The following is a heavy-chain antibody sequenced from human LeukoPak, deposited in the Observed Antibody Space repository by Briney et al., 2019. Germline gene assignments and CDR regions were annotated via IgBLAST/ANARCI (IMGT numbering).Heavy chain of an antibody. CDR2: ISAYNGNT. Sequence: ASVKVSCKASGYTFTSYGISWVRQAPGQGLEWMGWISAYNGNTNYAQKLQGRVTMTTDTSTSTAYMELRSLRSDDTAVSYCARDRVGYSYGQPNWFDPWGQGTLVTVSS. V-gene: IGHV1-18*04. CDR1: GYTFTSYG. D-gene: IGHD5-18*01. CDR3: ARDRVGYSYGQPNWFDP. J-gene: IGHJ5*02.